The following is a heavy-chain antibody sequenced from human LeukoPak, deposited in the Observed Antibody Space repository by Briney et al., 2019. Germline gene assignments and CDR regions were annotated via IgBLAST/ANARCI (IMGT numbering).Heavy chain of an antibody. J-gene: IGHJ4*02. Sequence: NAGGSLRLSCAASGFTFSSYSMNWVRQAPGKGLEWVSCISVSSSYKYYADSVKGRFTISRDNSKNTLYLQMNSLRAEDTAVYYCAKDPCSSTSCYPDYWGQGTLVTVSS. D-gene: IGHD2-2*01. CDR1: GFTFSSYS. CDR3: AKDPCSSTSCYPDY. V-gene: IGHV3-21*01. CDR2: ISVSSSYK.